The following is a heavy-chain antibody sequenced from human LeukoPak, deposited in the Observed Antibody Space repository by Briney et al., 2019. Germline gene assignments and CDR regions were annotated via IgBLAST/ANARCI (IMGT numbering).Heavy chain of an antibody. V-gene: IGHV3-48*03. CDR2: ISSSGSTI. Sequence: GGSLRLSCAASGFTFSSYEMNWVRQAPGKGLEWVSYISSSGSTIYYADSVKGRFTISRDNAKNSLYLQMNSLRAEDTAVYYCARGPKFYYCSGGSLCYYYYYGMDVWGKGTTVTVSS. CDR3: ARGPKFYYCSGGSLCYYYYYGMDV. J-gene: IGHJ6*04. D-gene: IGHD2-15*01. CDR1: GFTFSSYE.